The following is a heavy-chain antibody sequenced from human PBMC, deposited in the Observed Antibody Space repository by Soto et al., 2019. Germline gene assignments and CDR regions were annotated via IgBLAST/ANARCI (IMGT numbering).Heavy chain of an antibody. CDR3: ARVPRIVGAPFDI. CDR2: ISSSGSTI. D-gene: IGHD1-26*01. J-gene: IGHJ3*02. CDR1: GLTFSSYE. V-gene: IGHV3-48*03. Sequence: GGSLRLSCAASGLTFSSYEMNWVRQAPGKGLEWVSYISSSGSTIYYADSVKGRFTISRDNAKNSLYLQMNSLRAEDTAVYYCARVPRIVGAPFDIWGQGTMVTVSS.